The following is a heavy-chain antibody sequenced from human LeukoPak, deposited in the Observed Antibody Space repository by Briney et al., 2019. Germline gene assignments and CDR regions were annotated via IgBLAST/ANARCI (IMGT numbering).Heavy chain of an antibody. CDR3: ARGSDYYDSSGYYHPYAFDI. D-gene: IGHD3-22*01. Sequence: PSETLSLTCTVSGGSISSYYWSWIRQPPGKGLEWIGYIYYSGSTNYNPSLKSRVTISVDTSKNQFSLKLSSVTAADTAVYYCARGSDYYDSSGYYHPYAFDIWGQGTMVTVSS. V-gene: IGHV4-59*01. CDR2: IYYSGST. J-gene: IGHJ3*02. CDR1: GGSISSYY.